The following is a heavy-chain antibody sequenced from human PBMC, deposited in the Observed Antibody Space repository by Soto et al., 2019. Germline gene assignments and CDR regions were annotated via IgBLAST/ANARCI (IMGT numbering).Heavy chain of an antibody. CDR3: ASIVVVPAAKRAGEYYYMVV. CDR2: INHSGSS. CDR1: GGSFSGYY. D-gene: IGHD2-2*01. J-gene: IGHJ6*03. Sequence: TSETLSLTCAVYGGSFSGYYWSWIRQPPGKGLEWIGEINHSGSSNYNPSLKSRVTISVDTSKNQFSLKLSSVTAADTAVYYCASIVVVPAAKRAGEYYYMVVWGRGTTVTVSS. V-gene: IGHV4-34*01.